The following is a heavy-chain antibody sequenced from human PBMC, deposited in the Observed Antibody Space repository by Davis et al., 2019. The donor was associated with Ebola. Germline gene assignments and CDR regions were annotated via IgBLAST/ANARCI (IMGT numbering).Heavy chain of an antibody. D-gene: IGHD2-15*01. CDR1: GYSFTSYW. CDR3: ARQIVVVVAASKTGRFDP. CDR2: IDPSDSYT. V-gene: IGHV5-10-1*01. J-gene: IGHJ5*02. Sequence: GGSLRLSCKGSGYSFTSYWISWVRQMPGKGLEWMGRIDPSDSYTNYSPSFQGHVTISADKSISTAYLQWRSLKASDTAMYYCARQIVVVVAASKTGRFDPWGQGTLVTVSS.